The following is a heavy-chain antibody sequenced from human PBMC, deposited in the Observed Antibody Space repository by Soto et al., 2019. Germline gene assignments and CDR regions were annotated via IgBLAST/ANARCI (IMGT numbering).Heavy chain of an antibody. D-gene: IGHD6-19*01. J-gene: IGHJ5*02. CDR2: ISYDGSDK. CDR3: GKFSDIEVPGMGDWFDP. CDR1: GFTFTSYG. Sequence: QVQLEESGGGVVQPGRSLRHSCKASGFTFTSYGMHWVRQAPGKGLEWVALISYDGSDKLYADSVEGRFTISRDNSKNTVYLQMNSLRIEDTAMYHCGKFSDIEVPGMGDWFDPWGQGTLVTATS. V-gene: IGHV3-30*18.